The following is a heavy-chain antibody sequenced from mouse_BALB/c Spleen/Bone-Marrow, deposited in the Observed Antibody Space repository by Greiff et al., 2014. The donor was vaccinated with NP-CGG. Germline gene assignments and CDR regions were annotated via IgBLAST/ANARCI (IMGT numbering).Heavy chain of an antibody. CDR2: IYPYNGGT. CDR1: GYTFTDYN. J-gene: IGHJ1*01. Sequence: EVQLQESGPELVKPGASVKISCKASGYTFTDYNMHWVKQSHGKSLEWIGYIYPYNGGTGYNQKVKSKATLSVDNASSTAYMELRLLSSEASAVYCCARSNGNWYFDVWGAGTTVTVSS. V-gene: IGHV1S29*02. CDR3: ARSNGNWYFDV. D-gene: IGHD2-1*01.